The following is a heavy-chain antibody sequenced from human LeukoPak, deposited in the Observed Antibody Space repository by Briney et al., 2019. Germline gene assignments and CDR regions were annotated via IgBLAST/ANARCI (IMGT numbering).Heavy chain of an antibody. V-gene: IGHV4-4*02. Sequence: SETLSLTCAVSGGSISSSNWWSWVRQPPGKGLEWIGEIYHSGSTNYNPSLKSRVTISVDTSKNQFSLKLSSVTAADTAVYYCARKRTYYGSGSYTYYYYMDVWGKGTTVTVSS. D-gene: IGHD3-10*01. CDR1: GGSISSSNW. CDR3: ARKRTYYGSGSYTYYYYMDV. J-gene: IGHJ6*03. CDR2: IYHSGST.